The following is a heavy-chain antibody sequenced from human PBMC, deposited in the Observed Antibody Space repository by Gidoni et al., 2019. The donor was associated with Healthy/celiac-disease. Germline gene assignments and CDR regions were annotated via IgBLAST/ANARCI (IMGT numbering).Heavy chain of an antibody. D-gene: IGHD2-2*01. CDR3: ARAVCSSTSCYSGYFDY. V-gene: IGHV1-69*01. CDR2: IIPIFGTA. CDR1: GGTFSRYA. J-gene: IGHJ4*02. Sequence: QVQLVQSGAEVKKPGSSVKVSCKASGGTFSRYAISWVRQAPGQGLEWMGGIIPIFGTANYAQKFQGRVTITADESTSTAYMELSSLRSEDTAVYYCARAVCSSTSCYSGYFDYWGQGTLVTVSS.